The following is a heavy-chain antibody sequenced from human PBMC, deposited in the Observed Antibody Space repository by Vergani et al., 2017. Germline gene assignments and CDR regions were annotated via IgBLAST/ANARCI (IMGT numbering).Heavy chain of an antibody. CDR3: ARDSYGSVYYYYYGMDV. J-gene: IGHJ6*02. D-gene: IGHD3-10*01. V-gene: IGHV1-46*03. Sequence: QVQLVQSGAEVKKPGASVKVSCKASGYTFTSYYMHWVRQAPGQGLEWMGIINPSGGSTSYAQKFQGRVTMTRDTSTSTVYMELSSLRSEDTAVYYCARDSYGSVYYYYYGMDVGGQGTTVTVSS. CDR2: INPSGGST. CDR1: GYTFTSYY.